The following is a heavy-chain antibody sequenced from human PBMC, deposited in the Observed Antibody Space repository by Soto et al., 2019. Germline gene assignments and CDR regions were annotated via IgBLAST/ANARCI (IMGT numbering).Heavy chain of an antibody. CDR2: ISYDGSNK. J-gene: IGHJ5*02. D-gene: IGHD1-7*01. Sequence: PVGSLRLSCAASGFTFSSYGMHWVRQAPGKGLEWVAVISYDGSNKYYADSVKGRFTISRDNSKNTLYLQMNSLRAEDTAVYYCAKDPGELGSRFDPWGQGTLVTVSS. CDR3: AKDPGELGSRFDP. V-gene: IGHV3-30*18. CDR1: GFTFSSYG.